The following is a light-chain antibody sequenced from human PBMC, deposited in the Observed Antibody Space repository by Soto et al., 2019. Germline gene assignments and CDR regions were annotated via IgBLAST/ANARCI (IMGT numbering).Light chain of an antibody. CDR2: GAS. CDR3: LQYDDSIT. V-gene: IGKV3-20*01. J-gene: IGKJ5*01. CDR1: QSVSSSY. Sequence: EIVLTQSPDTLSLSPGESATLSCRASQSVSSSYLAWYQQKPGRAPRLLIYGASNSATGIPDRFSGCGSGTALPRSISSLEREEFAVCYGLQYDDSITFGQGTRLEIE.